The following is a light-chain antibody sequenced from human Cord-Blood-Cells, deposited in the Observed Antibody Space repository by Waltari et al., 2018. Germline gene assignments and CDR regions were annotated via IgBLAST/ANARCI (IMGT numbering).Light chain of an antibody. CDR3: QQYNNWPRFT. CDR1: QSVSSN. CDR2: GAS. Sequence: EIVMTQSPATLSVSPGERATLSCRASQSVSSNLAWYQQKPGQAPRLLIYGASTRATGIPARFSGSGSGTEFTLTISSLQSEDFAVYCCQQYNNWPRFTFGGGTKVEIK. J-gene: IGKJ4*01. V-gene: IGKV3-15*01.